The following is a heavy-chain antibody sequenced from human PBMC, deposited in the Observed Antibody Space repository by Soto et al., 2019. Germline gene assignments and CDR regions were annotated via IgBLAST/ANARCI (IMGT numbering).Heavy chain of an antibody. V-gene: IGHV1-69*12. CDR2: IIPIFGTA. D-gene: IGHD1-7*01. J-gene: IGHJ6*02. Sequence: QVQLVQSGAEVKKPGSSVKVSCKASGGTFSSYAISWVRQAPGQGLEWMGGIIPIFGTANYAQKFQGRVTIAADESPRTDYMELSSLRSEDTAVYYCATFLNYQDSYYYYGMAVWRQGTTVTVSS. CDR3: ATFLNYQDSYYYYGMAV. CDR1: GGTFSSYA.